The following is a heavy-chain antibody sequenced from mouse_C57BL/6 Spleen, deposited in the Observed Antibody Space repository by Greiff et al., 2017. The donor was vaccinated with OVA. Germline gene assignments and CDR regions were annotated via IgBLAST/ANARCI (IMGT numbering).Heavy chain of an antibody. D-gene: IGHD1-1*01. V-gene: IGHV8-12*01. Sequence: QVTLKVSGPGILQSSQTLSLTCSFSGFSLSTSGMGVSWIRQPSGKGLEWLAHIYWDDDKRYNPSLKSRLTISKDTSRNQVFLKITSVDTADTATYYCARSIYYYGSSGYYAMDYWGQGTSVTVSS. CDR1: GFSLSTSGMG. J-gene: IGHJ4*01. CDR3: ARSIYYYGSSGYYAMDY. CDR2: IYWDDDK.